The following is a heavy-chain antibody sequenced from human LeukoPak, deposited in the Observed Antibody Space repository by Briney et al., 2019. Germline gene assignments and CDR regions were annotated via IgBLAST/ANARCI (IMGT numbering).Heavy chain of an antibody. CDR1: GFTFSSYG. V-gene: IGHV3-30*18. CDR2: ISYDGSNK. D-gene: IGHD4-17*01. CDR3: AKDFRNYGDTYYYGMDV. Sequence: GGSLRLSCAASGFTFSSYGMHWVRQAPGKGLEWVAVISYDGSNKYYADSVKGRFTISRDNSKNTLYLQMNSLRAEDTAVYYCAKDFRNYGDTYYYGMDVWGQGTTVTVSS. J-gene: IGHJ6*02.